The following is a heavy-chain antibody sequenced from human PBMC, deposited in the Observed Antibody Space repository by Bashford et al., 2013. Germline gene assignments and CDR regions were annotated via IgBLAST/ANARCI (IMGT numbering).Heavy chain of an antibody. Sequence: SETLSLTCIVSGDSINSGGYYWSWIRQHPGKGLEWIGYIYYSGSAYYNPSLQSRVTISVDTSKNQFSLKLYSVTAADTAVYYCARDVRKYSSTSGGGDWFDPWGQGTLVTVSS. CDR1: GDSINSGGYY. J-gene: IGHJ5*02. V-gene: IGHV4-31*03. CDR3: ARDVRKYSSTSGGGDWFDP. D-gene: IGHD2-2*01. CDR2: IYYSGSA.